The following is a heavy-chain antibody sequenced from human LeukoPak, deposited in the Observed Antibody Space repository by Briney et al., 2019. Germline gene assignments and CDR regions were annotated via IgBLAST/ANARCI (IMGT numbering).Heavy chain of an antibody. J-gene: IGHJ4*02. CDR2: ISWYSGSI. Sequence: GRSLRLSCVASGFTFDDYAMHWVRQAPGKGLEGVAGISWYSGSIDYADSVKGRFTISRDNSKNTLYLQLNSLRAEDTAVYYCARSGLNRFDYWGQGTLVTVSS. CDR3: ARSGLNRFDY. D-gene: IGHD2-15*01. CDR1: GFTFDDYA. V-gene: IGHV3-9*01.